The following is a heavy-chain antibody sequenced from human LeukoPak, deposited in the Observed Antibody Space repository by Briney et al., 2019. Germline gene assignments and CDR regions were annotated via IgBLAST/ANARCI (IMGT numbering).Heavy chain of an antibody. CDR3: ARDPLRSTWSTYNNAMDV. CDR1: GYSFTSYA. J-gene: IGHJ6*02. CDR2: ISAYNGNT. D-gene: IGHD6-13*01. Sequence: ASVKVSCKASGYSFTSYAINWVRQPPGQGLEWVGWISAYNGNTDYAQKVQGRVTMTTNASASTAHMELVSLTSHDTAVYYCARDPLRSTWSTYNNAMDVWGQGTTVTVS. V-gene: IGHV1-18*04.